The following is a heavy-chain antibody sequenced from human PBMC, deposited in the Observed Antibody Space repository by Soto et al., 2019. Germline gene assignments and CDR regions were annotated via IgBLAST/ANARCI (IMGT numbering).Heavy chain of an antibody. J-gene: IGHJ4*02. CDR3: ARGQGAVALDY. D-gene: IGHD6-19*01. CDR2: ISYDGSNK. Sequence: QVPLVESGGGVVQPGRSLRLSCAASGFTFSSYAMHWVRQAPGKGLEWVAVISYDGSNKYYADSVKGRFTISRDNSKNTLYLQMNSLRAEDTAVYYCARGQGAVALDYWGQGTLVTVSS. CDR1: GFTFSSYA. V-gene: IGHV3-30-3*01.